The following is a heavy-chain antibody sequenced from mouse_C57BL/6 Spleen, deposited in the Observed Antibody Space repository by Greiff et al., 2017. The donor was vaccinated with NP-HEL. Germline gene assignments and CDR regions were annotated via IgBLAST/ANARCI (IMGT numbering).Heavy chain of an antibody. CDR1: GYTFTDYY. V-gene: IGHV1-76*01. Sequence: VQVVESGAELVRPGASVKLSCKASGYTFTDYYINWVKQRPGQGLEWIARIYPGSGNTYYNEKFKGKATLTAAQSSSTAYKQLSSLTSDDSAVYFCARTFITTVVAHFDYWGQGTTLTVSS. CDR3: ARTFITTVVAHFDY. J-gene: IGHJ2*01. D-gene: IGHD1-1*01. CDR2: IYPGSGNT.